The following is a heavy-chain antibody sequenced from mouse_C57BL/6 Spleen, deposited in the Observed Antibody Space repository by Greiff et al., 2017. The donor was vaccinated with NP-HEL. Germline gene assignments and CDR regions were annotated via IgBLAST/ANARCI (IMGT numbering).Heavy chain of an antibody. J-gene: IGHJ2*01. CDR1: GYTFTSYT. CDR3: ASGYGSSPLGY. CDR2: INPSSGYT. D-gene: IGHD1-1*01. Sequence: VQLVESGAELARPGASVKMSCKASGYTFTSYTMHWVKQRPGQGLEWIGYINPSSGYTKYNQKFKDKATLTADKSSSTAYMQLSSLTSEDSAVYYCASGYGSSPLGYWGQGTTLTVSS. V-gene: IGHV1-4*01.